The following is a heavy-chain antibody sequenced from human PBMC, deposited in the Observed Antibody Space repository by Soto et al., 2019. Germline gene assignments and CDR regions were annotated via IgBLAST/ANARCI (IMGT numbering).Heavy chain of an antibody. J-gene: IGHJ2*01. V-gene: IGHV3-33*01. D-gene: IGHD2-21*02. Sequence: QVQLVESGGGVVQPGRSLRLSCAASGFTFSSYGMHWVRQAPGKGLEWVAVIWYDGSNKYYADSVKGRFTISRDNSKNTLYLQRNSLRGEDTAVYYCAARGDDDWYSDLWRRGTLVTVSS. CDR1: GFTFSSYG. CDR2: IWYDGSNK. CDR3: AARGDDDWYSDL.